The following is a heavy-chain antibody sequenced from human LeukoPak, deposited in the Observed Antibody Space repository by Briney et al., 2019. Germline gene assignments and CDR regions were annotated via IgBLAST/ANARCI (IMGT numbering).Heavy chain of an antibody. J-gene: IGHJ4*02. CDR2: ISWDSGSI. CDR3: AKDPLWNALGG. CDR1: GFTFEDYA. Sequence: PGRSLRLSCTASGFTFEDYAMHWVRQAPGKGLEWVSGISWDSGSIGYADSVKGRFTISRDNTKNSLYLQMNSLRPEDTALYYSAKDPLWNALGGWGQGTLVTVSS. D-gene: IGHD1-1*01. V-gene: IGHV3-9*01.